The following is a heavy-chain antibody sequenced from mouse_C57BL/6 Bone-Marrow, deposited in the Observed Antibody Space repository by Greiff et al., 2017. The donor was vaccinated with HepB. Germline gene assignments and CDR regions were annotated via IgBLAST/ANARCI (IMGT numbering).Heavy chain of an antibody. Sequence: EAHLVESGGDLVKPGGSLKHSCAASGFTFSSYGMSWVRQTPDKRLAWVATISSGGGYTYYPDSVKGRFTNSRDNAKNTLYLPMSSLKSEDTAMYYCARHDEIYYGFVGFAYWGHETRVVVSA. CDR3: ARHDEIYYGFVGFAY. CDR1: GFTFSSYG. V-gene: IGHV5-6*01. J-gene: IGHJ3*01. D-gene: IGHD2-2*01. CDR2: ISSGGGYT.